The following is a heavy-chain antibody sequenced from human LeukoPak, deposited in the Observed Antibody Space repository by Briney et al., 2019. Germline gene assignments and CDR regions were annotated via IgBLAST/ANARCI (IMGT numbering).Heavy chain of an antibody. CDR2: ISSSSSYI. CDR1: GFTFSSYS. V-gene: IGHV3-21*01. D-gene: IGHD2-21*02. Sequence: GGSLRLSCAASGFTFSSYSMNWVRQAPGKGLEWVSSISSSSSYIYYADSVKGRFTISRDNAENSLYLQMNSLRAEDTAVYYCARDDFYYYYGMDVWGQGTTVTVSS. CDR3: ARDDFYYYYGMDV. J-gene: IGHJ6*02.